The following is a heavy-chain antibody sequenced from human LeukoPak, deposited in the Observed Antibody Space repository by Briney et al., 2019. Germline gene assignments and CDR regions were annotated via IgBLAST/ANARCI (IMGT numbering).Heavy chain of an antibody. CDR1: GFTFSRCA. V-gene: IGHV3-64*04. J-gene: IGHJ6*02. D-gene: IGHD2-2*01. Sequence: GGSLRLSCSASGFTFSRCAMHWVRQAPGKGLEYVSGINDNGGTTHYADSVKGRFTISRDNSKNTLYLQMNSLRAEDTAVYYCAKAQVVPAAISHYYGMDVWGQGTTVTVSS. CDR2: INDNGGTT. CDR3: AKAQVVPAAISHYYGMDV.